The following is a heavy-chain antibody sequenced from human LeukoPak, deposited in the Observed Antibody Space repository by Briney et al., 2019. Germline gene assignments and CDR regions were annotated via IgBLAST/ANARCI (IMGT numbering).Heavy chain of an antibody. D-gene: IGHD5-12*01. J-gene: IGHJ4*02. CDR2: IYYSGST. CDR1: GGSISSSSYY. V-gene: IGHV4-39*07. CDR3: ARVDIVATTFDY. Sequence: SETLSLTCTVSGGSISSSSYYWGWIRQPPGKGLEWIGSIYYSGSTYYNPSLKSRVTISVDTSKNQFSPKLSSVTAADTAVYYCARVDIVATTFDYWGQGTLVTVSS.